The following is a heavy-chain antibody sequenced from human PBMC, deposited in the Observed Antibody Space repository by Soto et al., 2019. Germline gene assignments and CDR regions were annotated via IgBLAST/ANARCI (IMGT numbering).Heavy chain of an antibody. J-gene: IGHJ4*02. Sequence: ASVKVSRKASVYTFSSYGISWLRQAPGQGLEWVGWISAYNGDTHYAPKFQDRITFTTETSTDTAYMELRSLRLDDTAVYYCARDWSRYYDNSGLIWFYWGQGSLVTVSS. CDR3: ARDWSRYYDNSGLIWFY. CDR1: VYTFSSYG. D-gene: IGHD3-22*01. CDR2: ISAYNGDT. V-gene: IGHV1-18*04.